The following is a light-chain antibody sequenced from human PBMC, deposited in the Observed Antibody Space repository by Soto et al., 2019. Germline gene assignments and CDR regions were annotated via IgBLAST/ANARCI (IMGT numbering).Light chain of an antibody. J-gene: IGKJ1*01. CDR2: GTS. Sequence: EIVLTQSPGTLSLSPGERATLSCRASQSVSSNLAWYQQKPGQAPRLLIYGTSNRATGIPDRFSGSGSGTEFSLIISSLEPGDPAVYYCQQYGSSPRTFGQGTKVDI. CDR3: QQYGSSPRT. V-gene: IGKV3-20*01. CDR1: QSVSSN.